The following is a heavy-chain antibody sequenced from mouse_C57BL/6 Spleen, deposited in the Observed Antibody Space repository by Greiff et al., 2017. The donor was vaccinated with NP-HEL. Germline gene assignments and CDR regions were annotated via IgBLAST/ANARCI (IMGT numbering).Heavy chain of an antibody. CDR2: IDPSDSYT. J-gene: IGHJ2*01. CDR1: FSPFPPSF. V-gene: IGHV1-59*01. CDR3: ARRPYYFDY. Sequence: VQLQQPGAELVRPRPSLQSPFPSSFSPFPPSFIHFLTHIPGQGLEWIGVIDPSDSYTNYNQKFKGKATLTVDTSSSPAYMQLSSLTSEDSAVYYCARRPYYFDYWGKGTTLTVSS.